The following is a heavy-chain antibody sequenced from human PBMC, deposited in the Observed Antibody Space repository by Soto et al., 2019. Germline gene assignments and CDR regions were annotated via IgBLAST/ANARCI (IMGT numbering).Heavy chain of an antibody. V-gene: IGHV4-39*02. Sequence: QLQLQESGPGLVKPSETLSLTCTVSGGSISSSSYYWGWIRQPPGKGLEWIGGIYYSGSTYYNPSLKSRVTISVDTSKNQLSLKLSSVTAADTAVYYCARDLGELSGRPFDYWGQGTLVTVSS. CDR3: ARDLGELSGRPFDY. CDR1: GGSISSSSYY. J-gene: IGHJ4*02. CDR2: IYYSGST. D-gene: IGHD3-16*02.